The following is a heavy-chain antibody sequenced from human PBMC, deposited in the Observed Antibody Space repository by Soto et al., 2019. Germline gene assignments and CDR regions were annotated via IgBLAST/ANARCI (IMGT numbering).Heavy chain of an antibody. V-gene: IGHV4-59*12. D-gene: IGHD1-7*01. CDR2: VYYTGST. CDR1: GGSISNFY. CDR3: ARDSGTTQCRLDI. J-gene: IGHJ3*02. Sequence: PSETLSLTCTVSGGSISNFYWSWIRQPPGKGLEWIGYVYYTGSTSYNPSLKRRVTLSADTSKGQFSLRLSSVTAADTAVYYCARDSGTTQCRLDIWGQGTMVTVSS.